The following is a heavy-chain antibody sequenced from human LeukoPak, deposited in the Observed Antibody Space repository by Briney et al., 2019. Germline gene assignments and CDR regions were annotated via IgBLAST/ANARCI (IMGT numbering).Heavy chain of an antibody. J-gene: IGHJ4*02. CDR3: ARGIAAAGTFAY. Sequence: SETLSLTCAVYGGSFSGYYWSWIRQPPGKGLEWIGSIYHSGSTYYNPSLKSRVTISVDTSKNQFSLKLSSVTAADTAVYYCARGIAAAGTFAYWGQGTLVTVSS. D-gene: IGHD6-13*01. CDR2: IYHSGST. CDR1: GGSFSGYY. V-gene: IGHV4-34*01.